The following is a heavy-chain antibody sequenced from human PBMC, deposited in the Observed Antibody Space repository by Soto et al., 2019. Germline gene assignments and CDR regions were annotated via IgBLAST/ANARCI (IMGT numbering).Heavy chain of an antibody. CDR1: GGSISSSSYY. CDR3: ARHLLGEGRWYGGSYYFDY. Sequence: QLQLQESGPGLVKPSETLSLTCTVSGGSISSSSYYWGWIRQPPGKGLEWIGSIYYSGSTYYNPSLNSRVTISVDTSKNQFSLKLSSVTAADTAVYYCARHLLGEGRWYGGSYYFDYWGQGTLVTVSS. CDR2: IYYSGST. D-gene: IGHD3-16*01. J-gene: IGHJ4*02. V-gene: IGHV4-39*01.